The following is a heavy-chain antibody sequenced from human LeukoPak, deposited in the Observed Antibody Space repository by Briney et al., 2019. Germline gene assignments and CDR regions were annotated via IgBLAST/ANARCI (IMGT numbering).Heavy chain of an antibody. CDR2: ISVGSDNI. V-gene: IGHV3-48*02. Sequence: PGGSLRLSCAASGFIFSNSDMHWVRQAPGKGLEWVSYISVGSDNIYYADSVKGRFTISRDNAKNSLFLQMTSLRDKDTAVYYCARDNDYAFDIWGQGTMVNVAS. CDR3: ARDNDYAFDI. D-gene: IGHD1-1*01. J-gene: IGHJ3*02. CDR1: GFIFSNSD.